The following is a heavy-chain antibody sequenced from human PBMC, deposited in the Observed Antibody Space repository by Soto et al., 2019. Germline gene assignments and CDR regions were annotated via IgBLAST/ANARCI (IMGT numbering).Heavy chain of an antibody. Sequence: QVPLQESGPRLVRPSGTLSLTSTVSSGSISTANWWSWVRQPPGRGLEWIGEIYHSGSTNYNPSLKSRVTLSVDKSKNQFSLSLTSVTAADTAIYYCARRGGGVVLAATTPFDYWGQGTLVTVSS. J-gene: IGHJ4*02. V-gene: IGHV4-4*02. CDR2: IYHSGST. CDR3: ARRGGGVVLAATTPFDY. CDR1: SGSISTANW. D-gene: IGHD2-15*01.